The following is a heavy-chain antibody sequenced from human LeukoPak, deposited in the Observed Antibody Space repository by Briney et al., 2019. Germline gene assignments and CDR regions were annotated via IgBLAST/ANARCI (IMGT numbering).Heavy chain of an antibody. CDR3: AKEGRSTTPGY. J-gene: IGHJ4*02. D-gene: IGHD6-13*01. CDR1: GFTFSTFA. CDR2: ISSSSSLI. Sequence: PGGSLRLSCAASGFTFSTFALSWVRQAPGKGLERVASISSSSSLIYYTDSVKSRFTISRDNAKNSLYLQMNSLRAEDTAVYFCAKEGRSTTPGYWGQGTLVTVSS. V-gene: IGHV3-21*01.